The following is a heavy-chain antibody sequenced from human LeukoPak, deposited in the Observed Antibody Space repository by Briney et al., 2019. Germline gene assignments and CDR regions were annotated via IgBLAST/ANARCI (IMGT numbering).Heavy chain of an antibody. CDR1: GFTFSSYW. D-gene: IGHD6-19*01. CDR2: IYSDGIST. J-gene: IGHJ3*02. V-gene: IGHV3-74*01. Sequence: GGSLRLSCAASGFTFSSYWMHWVRQAPGKGLVWVSRIYSDGISTSYADSVKGRFTISRDNAKNTLYLQMNSLKAEDTAIFYCARRGLGIGMAAYAFDMWGQGTMVTVSS. CDR3: ARRGLGIGMAAYAFDM.